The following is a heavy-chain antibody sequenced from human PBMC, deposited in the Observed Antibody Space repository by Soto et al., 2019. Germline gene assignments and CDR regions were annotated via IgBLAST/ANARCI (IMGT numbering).Heavy chain of an antibody. D-gene: IGHD2-8*01. J-gene: IGHJ4*02. Sequence: EVYLLESGGGLVQPGGSLRLSCVTSGFTFSTYTMSWVRRAPGKGLEWVSAISGTMGSVRDPYYADSVQGRFTISRDDFRSTLYLQMNSLRAEDTAIYYCAKARCTSSTCYVPASWGQGTLVTVSS. V-gene: IGHV3-23*01. CDR1: GFTFSTYT. CDR3: AKARCTSSTCYVPAS. CDR2: ISGTMGSVRDP.